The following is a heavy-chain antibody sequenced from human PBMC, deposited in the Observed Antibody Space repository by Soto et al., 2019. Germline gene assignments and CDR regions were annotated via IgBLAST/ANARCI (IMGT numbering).Heavy chain of an antibody. V-gene: IGHV3-30-3*01. Sequence: GGSLRLSCAASGFTFSSYAMHWVRQAPGKGLEWVAVISYDGSNKYYADSVKGRFTISRDNSKNTLYLQMNSLRAEDTAVYYCARDGTARITISPYYYYYGMDVWGQGTTVTVS. CDR2: ISYDGSNK. CDR3: ARDGTARITISPYYYYYGMDV. D-gene: IGHD3-3*01. CDR1: GFTFSSYA. J-gene: IGHJ6*02.